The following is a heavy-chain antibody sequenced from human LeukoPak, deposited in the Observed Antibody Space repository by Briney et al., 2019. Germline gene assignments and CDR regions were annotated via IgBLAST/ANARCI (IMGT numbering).Heavy chain of an antibody. Sequence: PGGSLRLSCAASGFTFSSYSMNWVRQAPGKGLEWVSSISSSSSYIYYADSVKGRFTISRDNAKNSLYLQMNSLRAEDTAVYYCARDIAGYDFWSGYYFDYWGQGTLVTVSS. CDR3: ARDIAGYDFWSGYYFDY. D-gene: IGHD3-3*01. CDR2: ISSSSSYI. J-gene: IGHJ4*02. CDR1: GFTFSSYS. V-gene: IGHV3-21*01.